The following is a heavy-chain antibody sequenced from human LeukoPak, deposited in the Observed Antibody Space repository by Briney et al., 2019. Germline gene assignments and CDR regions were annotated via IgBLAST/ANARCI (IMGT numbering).Heavy chain of an antibody. CDR2: ISYDGSNK. V-gene: IGHV3-30-3*01. CDR1: GFTFSSYA. J-gene: IGHJ5*02. CDR3: AREGNKLCFGGVGDLFDP. D-gene: IGHD3-16*01. Sequence: PGGSLRLSCAASGFTFSSYAMHWVRQAPGKGLEWVAIISYDGSNKYYADSVKGRFTISRDNSQNTLYLQMNSLRAEDTAVYYCAREGNKLCFGGVGDLFDPWGQGTLVTVSS.